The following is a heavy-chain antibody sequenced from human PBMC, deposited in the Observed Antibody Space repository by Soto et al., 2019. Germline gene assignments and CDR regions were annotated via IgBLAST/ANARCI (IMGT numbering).Heavy chain of an antibody. Sequence: QITLKESGPTLVKPTQTLTLTCTFSGFSLSTSGVGVGWIRQPPGKALEWLALIYWNDDKRYSPSLKSRLTINKYTSKNQVVLTMSNMDPVVTATYYCALSPYYYDSSGYYSNAFDIWGQGTMVTVSS. V-gene: IGHV2-5*01. CDR3: ALSPYYYDSSGYYSNAFDI. CDR1: GFSLSTSGVG. CDR2: IYWNDDK. J-gene: IGHJ3*02. D-gene: IGHD3-22*01.